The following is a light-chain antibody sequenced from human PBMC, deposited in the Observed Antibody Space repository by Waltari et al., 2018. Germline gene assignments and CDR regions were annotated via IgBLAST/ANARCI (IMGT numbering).Light chain of an antibody. CDR2: NSS. J-gene: IGKJ2*01. CDR1: LPPFGSY. V-gene: IGKV3-20*01. CDR3: LQYGDSYT. Sequence: TQSPVTLPLSPGERATLSCRASLPPFGSYVAWYRQKPGQAPSLVIYNSSTRATGIPDRISGRESGTEFTLTVSRLEPEDSATYYCLQYGDSYTFGQGTKLEI.